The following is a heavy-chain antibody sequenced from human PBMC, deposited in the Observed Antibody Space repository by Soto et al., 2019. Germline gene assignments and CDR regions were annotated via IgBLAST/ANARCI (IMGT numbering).Heavy chain of an antibody. CDR2: ISGSGGST. J-gene: IGHJ6*02. D-gene: IGHD6-19*01. V-gene: IGHV3-23*01. Sequence: GGSLRLSCAASGFTFSSYAMSWVRQAPGKGLEWVSAISGSGGSTYYADSVKGRFTISRDNSKNTLYLQMNSLRAEDTAVYYCAKTSSGSGLHYYYGMDVWGQGTTVTVSS. CDR1: GFTFSSYA. CDR3: AKTSSGSGLHYYYGMDV.